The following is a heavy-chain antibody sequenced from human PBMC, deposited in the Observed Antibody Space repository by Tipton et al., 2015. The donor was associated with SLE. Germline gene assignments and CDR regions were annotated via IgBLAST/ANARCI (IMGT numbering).Heavy chain of an antibody. CDR1: GYTLTELS. CDR3: ARGRQQRVRSSLGY. V-gene: IGHV3-7*01. D-gene: IGHD3-16*01. Sequence: SGAEVKKPGASVKVSCKVFGYTLTELSMHWVRQAPGKGLEWVANVKQDGSTKYYVDSVRGRFTISRDNAENSVFLQMNSLRAEDTAVYYCARGRQQRVRSSLGYWGQGTLVTVSS. CDR2: VKQDGSTK. J-gene: IGHJ4*02.